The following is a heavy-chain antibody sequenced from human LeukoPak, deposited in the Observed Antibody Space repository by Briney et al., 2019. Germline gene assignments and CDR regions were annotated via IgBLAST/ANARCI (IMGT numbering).Heavy chain of an antibody. CDR3: ARVLSPLDAFDI. CDR1: GGSISSVDYY. J-gene: IGHJ3*02. CDR2: INHSGST. V-gene: IGHV4-30-4*08. Sequence: SQTLSLTCTVSGGSISSVDYYWSWIRQPPGKGLEWIGEINHSGSTNYNPSLKSRVTISVDTSKNQFSLKLSSVTAADTAVYYCARVLSPLDAFDIWGQGTMVTVSS.